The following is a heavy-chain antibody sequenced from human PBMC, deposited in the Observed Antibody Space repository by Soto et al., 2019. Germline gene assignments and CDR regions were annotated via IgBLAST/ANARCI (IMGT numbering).Heavy chain of an antibody. J-gene: IGHJ3*02. CDR3: ARDRGRRDAFDI. V-gene: IGHV1-3*01. CDR2: INAGNGNT. CDR1: GYTFTSYA. D-gene: IGHD1-26*01. Sequence: ASVKVSCKASGYTFTSYAMHWVRQAPGQRLEWMGWINAGNGNTKYSQKFQGRVTITRDTSASTAYMELSSLRSEDTAVYYCARDRGRRDAFDIWGQGTMVTVSS.